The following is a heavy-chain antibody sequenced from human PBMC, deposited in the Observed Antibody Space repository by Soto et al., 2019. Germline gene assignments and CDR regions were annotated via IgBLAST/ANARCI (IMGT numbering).Heavy chain of an antibody. J-gene: IGHJ3*02. CDR2: INAGNGNT. D-gene: IGHD5-12*01. CDR3: ARDRGGYSGYDYDAFDI. Sequence: ASVKVSCKASGYTFTSYAMHWVRQAPGQRLEWMGWINAGNGNTKYSQKFQGRVTITRDTYASTAYMELSSLRSEDTAVYYCARDRGGYSGYDYDAFDIWGQGTMVTVSS. V-gene: IGHV1-3*01. CDR1: GYTFTSYA.